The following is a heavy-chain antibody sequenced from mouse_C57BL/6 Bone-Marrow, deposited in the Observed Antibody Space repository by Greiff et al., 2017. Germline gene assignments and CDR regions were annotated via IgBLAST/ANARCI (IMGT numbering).Heavy chain of an antibody. CDR3: TTVVHY. CDR2: IDPENGDT. CDR1: GFNIKDDY. J-gene: IGHJ2*01. D-gene: IGHD1-1*01. Sequence: DVQLQESGAELVRPGASVKLSCTASGFNIKDDYMHWVKQRPEQGLEWIGGIDPENGDTEYASKFQGKATITADTSSNTAYLQRSSLTSEDTAVYYCTTVVHYWGQGTTLTVSS. V-gene: IGHV14-4*01.